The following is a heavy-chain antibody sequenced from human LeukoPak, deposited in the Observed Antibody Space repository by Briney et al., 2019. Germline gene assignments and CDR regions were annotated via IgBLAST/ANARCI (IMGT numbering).Heavy chain of an antibody. CDR1: GFTFSSYG. D-gene: IGHD6-19*01. CDR3: AREAVAGTMAY. Sequence: GGSLRLSCAASGFTFSSYGMHWVRQAPGKGLEWVAVIWYDGSNKYYADSVKGRFTISRDNSKNTPYLQMNSLRAEDTAVYYCAREAVAGTMAYWGQGTLVTVSS. V-gene: IGHV3-33*01. J-gene: IGHJ4*02. CDR2: IWYDGSNK.